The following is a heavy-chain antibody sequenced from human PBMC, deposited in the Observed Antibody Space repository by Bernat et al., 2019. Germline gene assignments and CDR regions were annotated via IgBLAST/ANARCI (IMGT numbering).Heavy chain of an antibody. CDR2: ISYDGSKI. CDR1: GFAFSGYA. CDR3: ASGGGTHEFYFDY. Sequence: QVQLVESGGGVVQPGRSLRLSCAGSGFAFSGYAMHWVRQAPGKGLEWMAVISYDGSKIYYADSVKGRFTISRDNSKNTLYLQMDSPRPEDTAVHYCASGGGTHEFYFDYWGQGTRVTVSS. D-gene: IGHD1-1*01. V-gene: IGHV3-30*01. J-gene: IGHJ4*02.